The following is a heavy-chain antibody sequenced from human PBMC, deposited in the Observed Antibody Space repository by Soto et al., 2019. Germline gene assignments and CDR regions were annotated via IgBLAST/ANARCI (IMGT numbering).Heavy chain of an antibody. J-gene: IGHJ6*02. CDR1: GFTFSSYA. V-gene: IGHV3-23*01. CDR3: AKRGDIVEVSRTFVGYGMDV. Sequence: PGGSLRLSCAASGFTFSSYAMSWVRQAPGKGLEWDSAISGSGGSTYYADSVKGRFTISRDNSKNTLYLQMNSLRAEDTAVYYCAKRGDIVEVSRTFVGYGMDVWGQGTTVIVSS. D-gene: IGHD2-2*01. CDR2: ISGSGGST.